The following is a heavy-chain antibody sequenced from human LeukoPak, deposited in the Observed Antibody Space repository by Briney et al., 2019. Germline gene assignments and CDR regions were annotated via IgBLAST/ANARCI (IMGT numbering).Heavy chain of an antibody. D-gene: IGHD3-22*01. CDR1: GGSISSSSYY. CDR2: IYYSGST. Sequence: PSETLSLTCTVSGGSISSSSYYWGWIRQPPGKGLEWIGSIYYSGSTYYNPSLKSRVTISVDTSKNQFSLKLSSVTAADTAVYYCARTGEEENYYDSSGLYYYYYMDVWGKGTTVTVSS. V-gene: IGHV4-39*07. J-gene: IGHJ6*03. CDR3: ARTGEEENYYDSSGLYYYYYMDV.